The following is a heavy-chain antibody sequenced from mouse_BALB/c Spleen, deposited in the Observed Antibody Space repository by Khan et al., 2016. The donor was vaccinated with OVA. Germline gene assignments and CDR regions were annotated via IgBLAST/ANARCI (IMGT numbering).Heavy chain of an antibody. D-gene: IGHD1-1*01. Sequence: EVQLVESGGDVVKPGGSLKLSCAASGFTFSTYGMSWVRQTPDKRLEWVATVSTGCHYTYYPDTVKGRFTISRDNAKNTLYLQMSSLKSEDTAMFYCARLAYYYDSGGFAYWGQGTLVTVSA. CDR3: ARLAYYYDSGGFAY. CDR2: VSTGCHYT. CDR1: GFTFSTYG. J-gene: IGHJ3*01. V-gene: IGHV5-6*01.